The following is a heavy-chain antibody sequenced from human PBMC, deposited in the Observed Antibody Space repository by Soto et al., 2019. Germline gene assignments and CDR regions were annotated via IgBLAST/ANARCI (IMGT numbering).Heavy chain of an antibody. V-gene: IGHV3-33*01. CDR3: ARDGYPNWFDP. CDR1: GFTFSSYG. Sequence: QVQLVESGGGVVQPGRSLRLSCAASGFTFSSYGMHWVRQAPGKGLEWVAVIWYVGSNKYYADSVKGRFTISRDNSKNTLYLQMNSLRAEDTAVYYCARDGYPNWFDPWGQGTLVTVSS. D-gene: IGHD5-18*01. CDR2: IWYVGSNK. J-gene: IGHJ5*02.